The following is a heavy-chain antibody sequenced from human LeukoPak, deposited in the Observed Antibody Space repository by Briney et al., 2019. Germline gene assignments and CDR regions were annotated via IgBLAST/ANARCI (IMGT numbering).Heavy chain of an antibody. CDR2: ISYDGDNK. J-gene: IGHJ6*03. D-gene: IGHD3-3*01. CDR1: GFTFSTYA. CDR3: AKDKYNFWSGSNYYYMDV. Sequence: GRSLSLSWAASGFTFSTYAIHWVRRAPGKGLGWVAVISYDGDNKYYADSVKDRFTISRHNSKNTIYLQMNSLRAEDTALYYCAKDKYNFWSGSNYYYMDVWGKGTTVSVSS. V-gene: IGHV3-30-3*01.